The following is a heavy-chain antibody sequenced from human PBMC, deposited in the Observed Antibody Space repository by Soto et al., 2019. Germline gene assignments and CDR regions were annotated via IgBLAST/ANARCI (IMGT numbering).Heavy chain of an antibody. CDR2: ISFDGSTK. D-gene: IGHD1-26*01. V-gene: IGHV3-30*18. CDR1: RFRDGFPFSDYD. CDR3: AKNSFSGSKRILDS. Sequence: PGGSLRLSCAASRFRDGFPFSDYDMPWVRQAPGKGLAWVALISFDGSTKNYVDSVEGRFTISRDNSRDTLFLQMDSVRPEDTAVYYCAKNSFSGSKRILDSWGQGTLVTVSS. J-gene: IGHJ4*02.